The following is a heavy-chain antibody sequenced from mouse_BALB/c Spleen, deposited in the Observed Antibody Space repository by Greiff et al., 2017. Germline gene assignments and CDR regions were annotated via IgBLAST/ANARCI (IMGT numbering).Heavy chain of an antibody. D-gene: IGHD2-1*01. CDR1: GYTFTSYW. V-gene: IGHV1-69*02. CDR2: IDPSDSYT. J-gene: IGHJ3*01. CDR3: ARLGGNYVFAD. Sequence: VQLQQPGAELVKPGASVKLSCKASGYTFTSYWMHWVKQRPGQGLVWIGEIDPSDSYTNYNQKFKGKATLTVDKSSSTAYMQLSSLTSEDSAVYYGARLGGNYVFADWGQGTLVTVAA.